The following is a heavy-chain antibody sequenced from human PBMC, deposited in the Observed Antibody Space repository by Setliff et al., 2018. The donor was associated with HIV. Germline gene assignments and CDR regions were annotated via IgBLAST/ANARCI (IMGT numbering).Heavy chain of an antibody. CDR3: ARDAGTGGPGRWVDP. V-gene: IGHV1-18*01. J-gene: IGHJ5*02. CDR1: GYIFSHYG. Sequence: ASVKVSCKISGYIFSHYGVTWVRQAPGQGLEYMGYLSGYTGITHYAQSFQGRVTMTTDPSKYTAYMELRSLKYDDTAVYYCARDAGTGGPGRWVDPWGQGTMGTVS. CDR2: LSGYTGIT. D-gene: IGHD1-1*01.